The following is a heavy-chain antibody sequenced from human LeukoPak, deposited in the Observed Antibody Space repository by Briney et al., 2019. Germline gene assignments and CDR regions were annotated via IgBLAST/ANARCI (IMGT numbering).Heavy chain of an antibody. D-gene: IGHD3-16*02. J-gene: IGHJ4*02. CDR3: ARGTAGGVINWGIDY. CDR1: GFTFSSYS. Sequence: PRGSLRLSCAASGFTFSSYSMNWVRQAPGKGLEGVSSISSSSSYIYYADSVKGRFTISRDNAKNSLYLQMNSLRAEDTAVYYCARGTAGGVINWGIDYWGQGTLVTVSS. CDR2: ISSSSSYI. V-gene: IGHV3-21*01.